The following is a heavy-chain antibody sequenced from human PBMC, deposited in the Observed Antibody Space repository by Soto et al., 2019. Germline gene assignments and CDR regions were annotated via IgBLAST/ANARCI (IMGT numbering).Heavy chain of an antibody. CDR2: ISAYNGNT. CDR3: ARDAIPHHLIYYYYYMDV. D-gene: IGHD2-8*01. V-gene: IGHV1-18*01. Sequence: ASVKVSCKASGYTFTSYGISWVRQAPGQGLEWMGWISAYNGNTNYAQKLQGRVTMTTDTSTSTAYMELRSLRSDDTAVYYCARDAIPHHLIYYYYYMDVWGKGTTVTVS. J-gene: IGHJ6*03. CDR1: GYTFTSYG.